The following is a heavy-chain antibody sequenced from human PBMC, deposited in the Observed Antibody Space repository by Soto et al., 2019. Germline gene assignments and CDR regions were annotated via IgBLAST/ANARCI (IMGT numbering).Heavy chain of an antibody. D-gene: IGHD2-15*01. Sequence: QVQLVESGGGVVQPGGSLRLSCTASGFTFNTYGMHWVRQAPGKGLEWVAIIWYDGSNKFHADSVKGRFTNSRDNPKNTLYMQMNSLRVEDTAVYYCARSDCTGPYCYSWPVNYVVDVLGQGTTVTVPS. CDR2: IWYDGSNK. V-gene: IGHV3-33*01. CDR3: ARSDCTGPYCYSWPVNYVVDV. CDR1: GFTFNTYG. J-gene: IGHJ6*02.